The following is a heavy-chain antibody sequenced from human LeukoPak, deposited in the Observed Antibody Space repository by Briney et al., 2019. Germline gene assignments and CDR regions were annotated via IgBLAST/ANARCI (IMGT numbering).Heavy chain of an antibody. CDR3: ARDGSGWYGRSLDY. J-gene: IGHJ4*02. Sequence: SETLSLTCTVSGGSISSSSYYWGWIRQPPGKGLEWIGSIYYSGSTYYNPSLKSRVTISVDTSKNQFSLKLSSVTAADTAVYYCARDGSGWYGRSLDYWGQGTLVTVSS. CDR2: IYYSGST. V-gene: IGHV4-39*07. D-gene: IGHD6-19*01. CDR1: GGSISSSSYY.